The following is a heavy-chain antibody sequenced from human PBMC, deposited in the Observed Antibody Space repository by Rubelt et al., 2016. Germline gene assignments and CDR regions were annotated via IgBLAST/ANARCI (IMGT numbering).Heavy chain of an antibody. CDR2: INAGNGNT. Sequence: QVQLVQSGAEVKKPGASVKVSCKASGYTFTSYGISWVRQAPGQGLEWMGWINAGNGNTKYSQKFQGRVALTRDRCGGAAYMVLGSLVCEEAGVYYWAVGDFVVGGAGRNPIDLWGQGTLVTVSS. CDR3: AVGDFVVGGAGRNPIDL. D-gene: IGHD2-15*01. CDR1: GYTFTSYG. J-gene: IGHJ5*02. V-gene: IGHV1-18*01.